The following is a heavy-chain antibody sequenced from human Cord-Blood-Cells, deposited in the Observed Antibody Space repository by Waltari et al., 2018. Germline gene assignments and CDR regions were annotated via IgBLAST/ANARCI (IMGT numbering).Heavy chain of an antibody. J-gene: IGHJ4*02. CDR1: GFTVSSNY. CDR2: IYSGGST. D-gene: IGHD5-18*01. Sequence: EVQLVESGGGLIQPGGSLRLSCAASGFTVSSNYMSWVRQAPGKGLEWVSVIYSGGSTYYADSVKGRFTISRDNSKNTLYLQMSSLRAEDTAVYYCARDGDVDTAMVTYYWGQGTLVTVSS. V-gene: IGHV3-53*01. CDR3: ARDGDVDTAMVTYY.